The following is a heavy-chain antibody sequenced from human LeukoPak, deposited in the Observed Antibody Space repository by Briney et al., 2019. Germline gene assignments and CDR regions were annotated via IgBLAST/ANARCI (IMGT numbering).Heavy chain of an antibody. Sequence: ASVKVSCKDSGCTFSSYSINWVRQAPRQGLEWMGGIIPLCNTTTYAQKFQGRVSITADKSTNTTYKELSSLTSEDTAVYYCTRAGIPGYCSAATCSNWFDPWGQGTLVTVSS. D-gene: IGHD2-15*01. CDR3: TRAGIPGYCSAATCSNWFDP. CDR1: GCTFSSYS. V-gene: IGHV1-69*06. J-gene: IGHJ5*02. CDR2: IIPLCNTT.